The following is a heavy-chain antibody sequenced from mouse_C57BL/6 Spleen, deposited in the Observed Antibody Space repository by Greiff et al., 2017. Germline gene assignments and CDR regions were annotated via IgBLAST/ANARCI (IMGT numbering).Heavy chain of an antibody. V-gene: IGHV1-76*01. CDR2: IYPGSGNT. CDR1: GYTFTDYY. D-gene: IGHD2-4*01. CDR3: ARFDYDEG. Sequence: QVQLQQSGAELVRPGASVKLSCKASGYTFTDYYINWVKQRPGQGLEWIARIYPGSGNTYYNEKFKGKATLTAEKSSSTAYMQLSSLTSEDSAVYFCARFDYDEGWGQGTLVTVSA. J-gene: IGHJ3*02.